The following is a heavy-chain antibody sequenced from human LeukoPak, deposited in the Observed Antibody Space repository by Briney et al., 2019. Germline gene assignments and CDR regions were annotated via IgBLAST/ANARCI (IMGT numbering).Heavy chain of an antibody. CDR3: ERDLGSGSPFLWY. V-gene: IGHV3-48*01. Sequence: GGSLRLSCAASGFTLGNYNMNWVRRSPGNGMEWMSYISSSSNTIYYADSAKGTITISRDKAQNSLYLQTNSLRAEDTAVYYCERDLGSGSPFLWYWGQGTLVTVSS. CDR1: GFTLGNYN. CDR2: ISSSSNTI. D-gene: IGHD3-10*01. J-gene: IGHJ4*02.